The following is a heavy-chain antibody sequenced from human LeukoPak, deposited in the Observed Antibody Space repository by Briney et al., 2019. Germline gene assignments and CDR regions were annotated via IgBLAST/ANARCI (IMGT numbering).Heavy chain of an antibody. J-gene: IGHJ4*02. D-gene: IGHD5-24*01. Sequence: PSETLSLTCAVYGGSFSGYYWSWIRQPPGKGLEWIGEINHSGSTNCNPSLKSRVTISVDTSKNQFSLKLSSVTAADTAVYYCARTPVEMATVPYFDYWGQGTLVTVSS. CDR2: INHSGST. V-gene: IGHV4-34*01. CDR1: GGSFSGYY. CDR3: ARTPVEMATVPYFDY.